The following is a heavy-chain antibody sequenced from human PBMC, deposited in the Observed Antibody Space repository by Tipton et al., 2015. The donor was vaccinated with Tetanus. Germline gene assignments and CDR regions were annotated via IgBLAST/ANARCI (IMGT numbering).Heavy chain of an antibody. V-gene: IGHV1-18*01. CDR3: ARDSTGRFDP. CDR2: ISVYNGNT. Sequence: QSGPEVKKPGASVKVSCKASGYTFNTFGISWVRQAPGQGLEWMGWISVYNGNTNYGQNVQGRVTMTTDTPTSTAYMELRSLRSDDTAVYYCARDSTGRFDPWGQGTLVTVSS. J-gene: IGHJ5*02. D-gene: IGHD2-2*01. CDR1: GYTFNTFG.